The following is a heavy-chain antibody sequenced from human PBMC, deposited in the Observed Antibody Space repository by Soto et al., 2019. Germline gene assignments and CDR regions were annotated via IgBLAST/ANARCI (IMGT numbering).Heavy chain of an antibody. CDR3: ARHRACNAACDFDY. D-gene: IGHD2-15*01. J-gene: IGHJ4*02. CDR1: GDSIDSHDSH. CDR2: VAYTGTT. V-gene: IGHV4-39*01. Sequence: SETLSLTCFVSGDSIDSHDSHWSGIGPSPGKGLEWIGTVAYTGTTYYPPPLRGRVTVSADTSKNSFSPKLTSVTAADTAVYYCARHRACNAACDFDYWGQGTLVTVSS.